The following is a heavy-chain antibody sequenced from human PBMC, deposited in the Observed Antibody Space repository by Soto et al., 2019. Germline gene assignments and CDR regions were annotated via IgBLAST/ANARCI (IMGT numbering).Heavy chain of an antibody. D-gene: IGHD6-25*01. CDR2: ISFQGTHT. CDR1: GFSFNMYS. J-gene: IGHJ6*02. Sequence: QVQLMESGGGVVQPGGSLSLSCAGSGFSFNMYSMHWVRQAPGKGLEWLAVISFQGTHTYYADSVRGRFTVSRDNSKSTLYLQMNSLRPDDTAMYYCAKVVSRGNFYYGMDVWGQGTTVTVSS. CDR3: AKVVSRGNFYYGMDV. V-gene: IGHV3-30*18.